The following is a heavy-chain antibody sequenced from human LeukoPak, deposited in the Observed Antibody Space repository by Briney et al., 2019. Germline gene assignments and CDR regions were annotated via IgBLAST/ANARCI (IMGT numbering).Heavy chain of an antibody. D-gene: IGHD3-22*01. CDR2: ISGSGGST. CDR1: GFTFSSYA. V-gene: IGHV3-23*01. CDR3: AKDHPDCYDSSGYYFFDY. Sequence: GGSLRLSCAASGFTFSSYAMSWVRQAPGKGLEWVSAISGSGGSTYYADSVKGRFTISRDNSKNTLYLQMNSLRAEDTAVYYCAKDHPDCYDSSGYYFFDYWGQGTLVTVSS. J-gene: IGHJ4*02.